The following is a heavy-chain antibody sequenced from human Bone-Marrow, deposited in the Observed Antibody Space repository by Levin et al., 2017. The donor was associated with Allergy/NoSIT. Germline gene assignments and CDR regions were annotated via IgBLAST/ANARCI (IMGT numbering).Heavy chain of an antibody. J-gene: IGHJ6*02. D-gene: IGHD2-8*02. Sequence: NRGESLKISCKSSGYIFSNFWIGWVRQMPGSGLEWMGIIYPGDSDTRYSPSFQGQVTISVDKSTNTAYLQWSSLKASDTAMYYCARSDTGSSFSMDVWGQGPTVTVSS. V-gene: IGHV5-51*01. CDR1: GYIFSNFW. CDR3: ARSDTGSSFSMDV. CDR2: IYPGDSDT.